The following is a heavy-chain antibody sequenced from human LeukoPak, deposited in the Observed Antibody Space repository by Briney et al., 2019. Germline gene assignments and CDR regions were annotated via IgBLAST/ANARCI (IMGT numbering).Heavy chain of an antibody. CDR3: ASHSVGVLPIATFDY. Sequence: GGSLRLSCAASGFTFSSYSMNWVRQAPGKGLEWVSSISSSSSYIYYADSVKGRFTISRDNPKNSLYLQMNRLRAEDTAMYFCASHSVGVLPIATFDYWGQGTLVTVSS. CDR1: GFTFSSYS. V-gene: IGHV3-21*01. J-gene: IGHJ4*02. D-gene: IGHD2-2*01. CDR2: ISSSSSYI.